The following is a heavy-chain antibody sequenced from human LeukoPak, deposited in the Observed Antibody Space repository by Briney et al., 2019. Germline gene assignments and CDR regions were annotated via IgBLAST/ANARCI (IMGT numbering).Heavy chain of an antibody. Sequence: GGSLRLSCAASGFTFSNYAMSWVRQAPGKGLEWVSAVSGSGGTTYYADSVKGRFTISRDTSKSTLYLQMNSLRAEDTAIYYCAKGNGYNKRPFDYWGQGTLVTVSS. CDR1: GFTFSNYA. D-gene: IGHD5-24*01. V-gene: IGHV3-23*01. CDR3: AKGNGYNKRPFDY. J-gene: IGHJ4*02. CDR2: VSGSGGTT.